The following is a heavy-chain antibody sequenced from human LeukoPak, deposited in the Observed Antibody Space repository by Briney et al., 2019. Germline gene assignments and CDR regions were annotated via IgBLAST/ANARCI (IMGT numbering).Heavy chain of an antibody. D-gene: IGHD2-15*01. CDR1: GGTFSSYA. CDR3: AREGYCSGGSCYDY. V-gene: IGHV1-69*05. CDR2: IIPIFGTA. J-gene: IGHJ4*02. Sequence: SVKVSCKASGGTFSSYAISGVRQAPGQGREWMGGIIPIFGTANYAQKFQGRVTITTDESTSTAYMELSSLGSEDTAVYYCAREGYCSGGSCYDYWGQGTLVTVSS.